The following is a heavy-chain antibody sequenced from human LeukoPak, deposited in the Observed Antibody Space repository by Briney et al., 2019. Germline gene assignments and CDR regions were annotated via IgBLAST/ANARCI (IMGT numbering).Heavy chain of an antibody. D-gene: IGHD3-10*01. Sequence: PGGSLRLSCAASGFTFSRYGMHWVRQAPGKGLEWVAVVWYDASDKHYTDSVKGRFTISRDNSKNTLYLQMNSLRAEDTAVYYCARGNYGSGSNYNYGMDVWGQGTTVIVSS. V-gene: IGHV3-33*01. CDR2: VWYDASDK. CDR1: GFTFSRYG. J-gene: IGHJ6*02. CDR3: ARGNYGSGSNYNYGMDV.